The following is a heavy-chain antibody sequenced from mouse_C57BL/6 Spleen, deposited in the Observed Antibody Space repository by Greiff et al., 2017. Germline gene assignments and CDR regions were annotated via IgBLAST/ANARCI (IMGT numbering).Heavy chain of an antibody. CDR1: GFSLTSYG. J-gene: IGHJ4*01. CDR2: IWGGGST. Sequence: VQGVESGPGLVAPSQSLSITCTVSGFSLTSYGVDWVRQPPGKGLEWLGVIWGGGSTNYNSALMSSLCISKDNSKSKVVLKMKSLQTDDTAMYYCASLGRFYAMDYWGQGTSVTVSS. V-gene: IGHV2-9*01. D-gene: IGHD4-1*01. CDR3: ASLGRFYAMDY.